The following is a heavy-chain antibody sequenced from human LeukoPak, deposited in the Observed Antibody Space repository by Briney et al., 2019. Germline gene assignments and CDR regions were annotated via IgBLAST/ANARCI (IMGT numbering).Heavy chain of an antibody. Sequence: PGRSLRLSCAASGFTFSSYGMHWVRQAPGKGLEWVAVISYDGSNKYYADSVKGRFTISRDNSKNTLYLQMKSLRAEDTAVYYCARGNSRDAFDIWGQGTMVTVSS. J-gene: IGHJ3*02. CDR2: ISYDGSNK. CDR1: GFTFSSYG. V-gene: IGHV3-30*03. CDR3: ARGNSRDAFDI. D-gene: IGHD6-13*01.